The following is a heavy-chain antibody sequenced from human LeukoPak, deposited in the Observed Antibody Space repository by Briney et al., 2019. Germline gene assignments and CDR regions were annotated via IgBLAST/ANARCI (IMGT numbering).Heavy chain of an antibody. D-gene: IGHD3-16*01. CDR1: GFTVSSNY. CDR2: IYSGGST. CDR3: ARADYGDYFDY. Sequence: GGSLRLSCEASGFTVSSNYMSWVRQAPGKGLEWVSVIYSGGSTYYADSVKGRFTISRDNSKNTLYLQMNSLRAEDTAVYYCARADYGDYFDYWGQGTLVTVSS. V-gene: IGHV3-66*01. J-gene: IGHJ4*02.